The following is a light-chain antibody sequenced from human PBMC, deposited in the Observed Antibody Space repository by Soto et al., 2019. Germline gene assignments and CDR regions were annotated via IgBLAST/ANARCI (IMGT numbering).Light chain of an antibody. V-gene: IGKV3-20*01. CDR2: GAS. CDR1: QSVSSSY. Sequence: TVLTQSPGTLSLSPGERATLSCRASQSVSSSYVAWYQQKAGQAHMLLIYGASSRATGIPDRFSGSGSGTEFTLTISRMEPEDFAVYYCQQYGSSPPSWTFGQGTKVEIK. J-gene: IGKJ1*01. CDR3: QQYGSSPPSWT.